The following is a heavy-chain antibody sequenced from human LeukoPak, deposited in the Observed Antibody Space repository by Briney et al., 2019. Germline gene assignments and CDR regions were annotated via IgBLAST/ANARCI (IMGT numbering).Heavy chain of an antibody. CDR1: GGSIRGYY. CDR2: IYYSGST. V-gene: IGHV4-39*01. J-gene: IGHJ4*02. CDR3: ARLSSTLLDY. Sequence: SETLSLTCTVSGGSIRGYYWSWIRQPPGKGLEWIGSIYYSGSTYYNPSLKSRVTISVDTSKNQFSLKLSSVTAADTAVYYCARLSSTLLDYWGQGTLVTVSS. D-gene: IGHD2-15*01.